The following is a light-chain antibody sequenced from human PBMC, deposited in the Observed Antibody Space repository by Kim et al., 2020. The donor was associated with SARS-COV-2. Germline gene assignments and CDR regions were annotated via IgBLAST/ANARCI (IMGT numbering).Light chain of an antibody. CDR1: KLGDKY. J-gene: IGLJ1*01. V-gene: IGLV3-1*01. CDR2: QGS. Sequence: SVSPGQTASITCSGDKLGDKYACWYQQQPGQSPVLVIYQGSKRPSGIPERFSGSNSGNTATLTISGTQAMDEADYYCQAWDSSTYVFGTGTKVTVL. CDR3: QAWDSSTYV.